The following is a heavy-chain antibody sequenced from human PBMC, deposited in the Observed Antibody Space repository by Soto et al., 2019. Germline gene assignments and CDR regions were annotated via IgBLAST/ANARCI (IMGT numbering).Heavy chain of an antibody. CDR2: IYYSGST. J-gene: IGHJ6*03. Sequence: SETLSLTCTVSGGPISSGGYYWSWIRQHPGKGLEWIGYIYYSGSTYYNPSLKSRVTISVDTSKNQFSLKLSSVTAADTAVYYCARVPDYYYYMDVWGKGTTVTVSS. CDR1: GGPISSGGYY. CDR3: ARVPDYYYYMDV. V-gene: IGHV4-31*03.